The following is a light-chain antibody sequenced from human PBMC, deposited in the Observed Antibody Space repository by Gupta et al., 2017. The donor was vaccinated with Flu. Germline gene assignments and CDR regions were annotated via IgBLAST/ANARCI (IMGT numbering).Light chain of an antibody. CDR3: QTWDNSLNAVV. CDR1: SSNIAINF. J-gene: IGLJ3*02. Sequence: QSVVTQPPSVSAPPGHKVTISCSGSSSNIAINFVSWYQKLPGTAPKLIMFEDNKRPSGIPDRFSGSRSGTSATLAIAGLQTGDEADYYCQTWDNSLNAVVFGGGTKLTVL. V-gene: IGLV1-51*02. CDR2: EDN.